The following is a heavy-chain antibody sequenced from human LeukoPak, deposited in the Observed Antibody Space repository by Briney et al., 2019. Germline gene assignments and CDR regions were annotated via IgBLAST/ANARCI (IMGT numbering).Heavy chain of an antibody. J-gene: IGHJ6*02. CDR2: ISWNSGGI. CDR1: GFTFDDYA. CDR3: VRDQYSNYYYYGMDV. Sequence: GGSLRLSCAASGFTFDDYAMHWVRQAPGKGLEWVSGISWNSGGIGYADSVKGRFTISRDNAKNSLYLQMNSLRAEDTALYYCVRDQYSNYYYYGMDVWGQGTTVTVSS. V-gene: IGHV3-9*01. D-gene: IGHD4-11*01.